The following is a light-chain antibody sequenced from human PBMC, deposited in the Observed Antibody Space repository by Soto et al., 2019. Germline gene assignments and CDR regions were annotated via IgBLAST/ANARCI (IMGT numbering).Light chain of an antibody. J-gene: IGKJ2*01. CDR2: GAS. CDR1: QSVSNNY. V-gene: IGKV3-11*01. CDR3: QHRIKWPDN. Sequence: EIVLTQSPGTLSLSPGEIATLSCRASQSVSNNYLAWYQQKPGQAPRLLIYGASNRATGIPTRFSGSGSGTDFTLTISSLEPEDFGIYYCQHRIKWPDNFGQGTKVDI.